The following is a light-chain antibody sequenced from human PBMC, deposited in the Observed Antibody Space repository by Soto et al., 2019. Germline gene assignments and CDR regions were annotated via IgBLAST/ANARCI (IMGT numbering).Light chain of an antibody. Sequence: QSALTQPASVSGSPGQSITISCTGTSSDVGGYNYVSWYQQHPGKAPKLMIYDVTYRPSGVSNRFSGSKSGNTASLTISGLQAEDEDDYYCISYTRSSTYVFGTGTKVTVL. CDR2: DVT. CDR1: SSDVGGYNY. CDR3: ISYTRSSTYV. V-gene: IGLV2-14*03. J-gene: IGLJ1*01.